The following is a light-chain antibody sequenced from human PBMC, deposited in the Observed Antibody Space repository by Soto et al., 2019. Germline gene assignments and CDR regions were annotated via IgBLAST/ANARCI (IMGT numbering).Light chain of an antibody. J-gene: IGKJ2*01. V-gene: IGKV1-6*01. CDR2: AAS. CDR1: QGIRHD. Sequence: AIQMTQSPSSLSASVGDRVTITCRASQGIRHDLGWYQQKPGEAPRLLIYAASSLQSGVPSRFSGSGSGTDFTLTISSLQPEDFANYYCLQDYSHPFTFGQGTKLEIK. CDR3: LQDYSHPFT.